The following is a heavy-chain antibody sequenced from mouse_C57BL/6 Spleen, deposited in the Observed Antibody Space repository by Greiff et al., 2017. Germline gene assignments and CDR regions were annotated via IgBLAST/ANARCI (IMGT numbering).Heavy chain of an antibody. CDR1: GYTFTSYW. CDR3: ARYYYYFDD. V-gene: IGHV1-50*01. Sequence: QVQLQQSGAELVKPGASVKLSCKASGYTFTSYWMQWVKQRPGQGLEWIGEIDPSDSYTNYNQKFKGKATLTVDTSSSTAYMQLSSLTSEDSAVYYCARYYYYFDDWGQGTTLTVSS. J-gene: IGHJ2*01. D-gene: IGHD1-1*01. CDR2: IDPSDSYT.